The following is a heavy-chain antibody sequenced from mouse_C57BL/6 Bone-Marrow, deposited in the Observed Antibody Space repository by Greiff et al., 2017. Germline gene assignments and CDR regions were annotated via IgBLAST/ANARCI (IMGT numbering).Heavy chain of an antibody. CDR1: GFTFSDYG. D-gene: IGHD1-1*01. V-gene: IGHV5-15*01. J-gene: IGHJ2*01. CDR2: ISNLAYSI. CDR3: AREGGFYYGSSYFDY. Sequence: EVQGVESGGGLVQPGGSLKLSCAASGFTFSDYGMAWVRQAPRKGPEWVAFISNLAYSIYYADTVTGRFTLSRENAKNTLYLEMSSLRSEDTAMYYCAREGGFYYGSSYFDYWGQGTTLTVSS.